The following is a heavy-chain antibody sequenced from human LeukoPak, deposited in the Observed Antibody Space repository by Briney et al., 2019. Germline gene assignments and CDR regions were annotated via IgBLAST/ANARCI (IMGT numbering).Heavy chain of an antibody. Sequence: ASVKVSCKASGGTFSSYAISWVRQAPGQGLEWMGGIIPIFGTANYAQKFQGRVTITADESTSTAYMELSSLRSEDTAVYYCACIAAAGTEFDYWGQGTLVTVSS. J-gene: IGHJ4*02. CDR1: GGTFSSYA. D-gene: IGHD6-13*01. V-gene: IGHV1-69*13. CDR2: IIPIFGTA. CDR3: ACIAAAGTEFDY.